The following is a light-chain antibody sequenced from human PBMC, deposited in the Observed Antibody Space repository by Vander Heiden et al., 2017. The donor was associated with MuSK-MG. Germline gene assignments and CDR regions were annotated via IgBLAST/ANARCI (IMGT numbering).Light chain of an antibody. CDR1: QSMRRS. J-gene: IGKJ4*01. Sequence: IVLTQSRATRSLSPGERGTVSCRASQSMRRSLAWYQQRPGQAPSLLIYDASNRATGIPPRFSGSGSGAHFTLTISSLGPENFAVYYCRQRSNWPLTFGGGTKVEIK. CDR3: RQRSNWPLT. V-gene: IGKV3-11*01. CDR2: DAS.